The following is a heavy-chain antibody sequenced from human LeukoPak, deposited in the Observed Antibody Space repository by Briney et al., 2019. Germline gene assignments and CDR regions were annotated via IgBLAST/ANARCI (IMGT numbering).Heavy chain of an antibody. D-gene: IGHD6-13*01. CDR3: ARGSYSSSWYGGYFDY. Sequence: PGGSLRLSCAASGFTFSSYAMHWVRQAPGKGLECVSAISRNGGSTYYADSVKGRFTISRDNSKNTLYLQMGSLRAEDMAVYYCARGSYSSSWYGGYFDYWGQGTLVTVSS. CDR1: GFTFSSYA. V-gene: IGHV3-64*02. CDR2: ISRNGGST. J-gene: IGHJ4*02.